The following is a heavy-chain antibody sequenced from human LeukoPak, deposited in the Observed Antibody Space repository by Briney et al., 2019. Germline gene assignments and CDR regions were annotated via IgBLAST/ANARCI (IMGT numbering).Heavy chain of an antibody. CDR2: ISGSGGST. Sequence: PGGSLRLSCAASTLTFRDYYMTWIRQAPGKGLEWVSAISGSGGSTYYADSVKGRFTISRDNSKNTLYLQMNSLRAEDTAVYYCAKEYRGYYFDYWGQGTLVTVSS. CDR1: TLTFRDYY. CDR3: AKEYRGYYFDY. V-gene: IGHV3-23*01. D-gene: IGHD3-10*01. J-gene: IGHJ4*02.